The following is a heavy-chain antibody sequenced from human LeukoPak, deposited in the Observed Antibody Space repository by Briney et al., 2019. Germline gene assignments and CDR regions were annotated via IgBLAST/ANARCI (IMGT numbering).Heavy chain of an antibody. Sequence: GALVKVSCKASGYTFTSYGIIWVRQAPGQGLEWMGWISAYNGNTNYAQKLQGRVTMTTDTSTSTAYMELRSLRSDDTAVYYCARTSDVPLAAALGEDYWGQGTLVTVSS. CDR3: ARTSDVPLAAALGEDY. V-gene: IGHV1-18*01. D-gene: IGHD2-2*01. J-gene: IGHJ4*02. CDR2: ISAYNGNT. CDR1: GYTFTSYG.